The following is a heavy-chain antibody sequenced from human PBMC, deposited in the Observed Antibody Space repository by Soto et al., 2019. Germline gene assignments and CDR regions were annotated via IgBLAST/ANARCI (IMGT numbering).Heavy chain of an antibody. CDR3: ARDRETYYYDSSGYSLLFDY. D-gene: IGHD3-22*01. CDR2: IKQDGSEK. V-gene: IGHV3-7*03. Sequence: LRLSCAASGFTFSSYWMSWVRQAPGKGLEWVANIKQDGSEKYYVDSVKGRFTISRDNAKNSLYLQMNSLRAEDTAVYYCARDRETYYYDSSGYSLLFDYWGQGTLVTVSS. CDR1: GFTFSSYW. J-gene: IGHJ4*02.